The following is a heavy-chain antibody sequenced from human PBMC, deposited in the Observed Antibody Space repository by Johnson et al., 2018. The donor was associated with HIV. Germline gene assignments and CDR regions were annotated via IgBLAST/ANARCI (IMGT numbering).Heavy chain of an antibody. CDR3: AIQGGANDAFDI. V-gene: IGHV3-13*01. Sequence: MLLVESGGGLVQPGGSLRLSCAASGFTFSSYDMHWVRQATGKGLEWVSAIGTAGDTYYPGSVKGRFTISRENAKNSLYLQMNSLSAGDTAVYYCAIQGGANDAFDIWGQGTMVTVSS. CDR1: GFTFSSYD. D-gene: IGHD1-26*01. J-gene: IGHJ3*02. CDR2: IGTAGDT.